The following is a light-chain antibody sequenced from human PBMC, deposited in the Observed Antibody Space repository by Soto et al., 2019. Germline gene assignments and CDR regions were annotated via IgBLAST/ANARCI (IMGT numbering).Light chain of an antibody. Sequence: EIVLTQSPGTLSLSPGERATLSCRASQSVSSSYLAWYQQKPGQAPRLLIYGASSRATGIPDRFSGSVSGTDFTLTISRLEPEDCAVYYCQQYGSSPWKFGHGTKVEIE. CDR1: QSVSSSY. CDR2: GAS. V-gene: IGKV3-20*01. J-gene: IGKJ1*01. CDR3: QQYGSSPWK.